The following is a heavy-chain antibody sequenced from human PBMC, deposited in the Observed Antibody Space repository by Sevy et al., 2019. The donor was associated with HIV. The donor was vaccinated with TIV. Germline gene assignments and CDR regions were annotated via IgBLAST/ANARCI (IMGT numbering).Heavy chain of an antibody. Sequence: GGSLRLSCAASGFTFSNSGMHWVRQAPGKGLEWVADIWFDGSNIHYADSVQGRFSISRDTSKNTLFLQMNSLRVEDTAIYYCASWASKLLDYGVDFWGQGTSVTVSS. D-gene: IGHD3-10*01. CDR2: IWFDGSNI. CDR3: ASWASKLLDYGVDF. J-gene: IGHJ6*02. CDR1: GFTFSNSG. V-gene: IGHV3-33*01.